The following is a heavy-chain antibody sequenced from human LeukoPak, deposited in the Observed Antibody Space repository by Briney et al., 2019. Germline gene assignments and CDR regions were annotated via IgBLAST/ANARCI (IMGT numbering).Heavy chain of an antibody. Sequence: SETLSLTCAVYGGSFSGYYWSWIRQPPGKGLEWIGEINHSGSTNYNPSLKSRVTISVDTSKNQFSLKLSSVTAVDTAVYYCARLIAPKWSYFDYWGQGTLVTVSS. CDR1: GGSFSGYY. J-gene: IGHJ4*02. D-gene: IGHD2-15*01. CDR3: ARLIAPKWSYFDY. V-gene: IGHV4-34*01. CDR2: INHSGST.